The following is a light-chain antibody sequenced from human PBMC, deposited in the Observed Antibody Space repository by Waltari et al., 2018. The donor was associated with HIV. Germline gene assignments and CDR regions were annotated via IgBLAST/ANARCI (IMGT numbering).Light chain of an antibody. CDR1: RSNIGSNF. CDR2: KTK. V-gene: IGLV1-47*01. J-gene: IGLJ2*01. CDR3: AAWDDSLRGHVV. Sequence: QSVLTQPPSASATPGQRVTISCSGTRSNIGSNFVFWYQQFPGTAPKLLMCKTKKRFSGFPDRFLGSKSGTSASLASSGLRSEDEAVYYCAAWDDSLRGHVVFGGGTNLTV.